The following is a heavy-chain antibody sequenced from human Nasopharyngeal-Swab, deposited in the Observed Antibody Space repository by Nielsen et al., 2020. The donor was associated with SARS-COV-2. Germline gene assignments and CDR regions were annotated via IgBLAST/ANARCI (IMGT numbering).Heavy chain of an antibody. CDR3: ARDDGQWLNPVYYFDY. CDR2: ISSSSSYI. J-gene: IGHJ4*02. Sequence: GESLKLSCAASGFTFSSYSMNWVRQAPGQGLEWVSSISSSSSYIYYADSVKGRFTISRDNAKNSLYLQMNSLRAEDTAVYYCARDDGQWLNPVYYFDYWGQGTLVTVSS. CDR1: GFTFSSYS. V-gene: IGHV3-21*01. D-gene: IGHD6-19*01.